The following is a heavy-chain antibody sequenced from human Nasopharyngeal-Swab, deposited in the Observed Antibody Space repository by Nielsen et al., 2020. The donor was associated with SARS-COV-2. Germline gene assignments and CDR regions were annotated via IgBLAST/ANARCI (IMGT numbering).Heavy chain of an antibody. CDR2: ITDTGHGT. CDR3: AKGYCSGAGCDYFDH. D-gene: IGHD2-15*01. J-gene: IGHJ4*02. CDR1: GSTFGSVA. V-gene: IGHV3-23*01. Sequence: GGSLRLSCAAAGSTFGSVAMNWVRQAPGKGPQWVATITDTGHGTYYADSVKGRFTISRDNPENTLYLHMNSLRAEDSALYYCAKGYCSGAGCDYFDHWGQGTLVTVSS.